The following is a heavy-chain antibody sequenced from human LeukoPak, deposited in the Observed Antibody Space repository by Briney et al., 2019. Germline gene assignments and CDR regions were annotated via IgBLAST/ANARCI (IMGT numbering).Heavy chain of an antibody. CDR3: ATPSYYYDSSGYGYFDY. D-gene: IGHD3-22*01. CDR2: FDPEDGET. J-gene: IGHJ4*02. CDR1: GYTLTELF. V-gene: IGHV1-24*01. Sequence: ASVKVSCKVSGYTLTELFMHWVRQAPGKGLEWMGGFDPEDGETIYAQKFQGRVTVTEDTSTDTAYMELSSLRSEDTAVYYCATPSYYYDSSGYGYFDYWGQGTLVTVSS.